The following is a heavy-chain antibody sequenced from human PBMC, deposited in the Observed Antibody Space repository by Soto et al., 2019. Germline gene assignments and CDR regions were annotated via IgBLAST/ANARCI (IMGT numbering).Heavy chain of an antibody. CDR1: GYSFTSYW. CDR2: IYPGDSDT. V-gene: IGHV5-51*01. J-gene: IGHJ3*02. Sequence: GESLKISCKGSGYSFTSYWIGWVRQMPGKGLEWMGIIYPGDSDTRYSPSFQGQVTTSADKSISTAYLQWSSLKASDTAMYYCARGPDYDFCSGYYIDAFDIWGQGTMVTVSS. CDR3: ARGPDYDFCSGYYIDAFDI. D-gene: IGHD3-3*01.